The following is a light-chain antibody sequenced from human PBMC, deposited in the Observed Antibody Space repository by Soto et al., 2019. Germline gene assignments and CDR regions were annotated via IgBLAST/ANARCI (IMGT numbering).Light chain of an antibody. CDR1: QGISSY. Sequence: DIPMTQYPNSLSASVGDRVTITCRASQGISSYLNGYQQKPGNAPKLLIYAACSLQSGVPSRFSGSGSGTEFPLTISSLQPDDFAPYYCQYYNSYSEAFGHGPK. CDR3: QYYNSYSEA. J-gene: IGKJ1*01. V-gene: IGKV1-39*01. CDR2: AAC.